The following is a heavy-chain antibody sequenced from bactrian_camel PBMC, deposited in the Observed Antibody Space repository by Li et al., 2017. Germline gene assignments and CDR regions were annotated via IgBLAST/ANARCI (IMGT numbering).Heavy chain of an antibody. Sequence: HVQLVEYGGGLVQPGGSLRLSCAASGFTFSTTGMNWVRQAPGKGLEWVSGIYSDGTTTYYADSLKGRFTISRDNAKNTVYLQMNSLTPEDTAVYYCAAAGQGWVPSNYWGQGTQVTVS. D-gene: IGHD5*01. V-gene: IGHV3S6*01. CDR2: IYSDGTTT. CDR3: AAAGQGWVPSNY. J-gene: IGHJ4*01. CDR1: GFTFSTTG.